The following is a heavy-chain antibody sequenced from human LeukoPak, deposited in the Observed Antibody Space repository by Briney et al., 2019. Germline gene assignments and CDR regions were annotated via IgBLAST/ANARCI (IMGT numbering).Heavy chain of an antibody. D-gene: IGHD3-10*02. Sequence: CAASXFTFSSYEMNWVRQAPGKGLEWVSYISSSGSTIYYADSVKGRFTISRDKAKNSLYLQMKRLRAEDTAVYYCXXLXXTMIGGVWGKGTTVTISS. CDR1: XFTFSSYE. CDR3: XXLXXTMIGGV. J-gene: IGHJ6*04. V-gene: IGHV3-48*03. CDR2: ISSSGSTI.